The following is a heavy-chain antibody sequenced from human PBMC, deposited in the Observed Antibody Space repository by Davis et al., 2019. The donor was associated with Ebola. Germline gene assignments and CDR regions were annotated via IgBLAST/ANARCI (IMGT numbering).Heavy chain of an antibody. J-gene: IGHJ4*02. CDR3: ARRSDWIDY. CDR2: IYSSGST. CDR1: GASITNYY. V-gene: IGHV4-59*08. Sequence: MPSETLSLTCTVSGASITNYYWTWIRQPPGKGLEWIGYIYSSGSTDYNPSLKSRVTISVDTSKNQFSLKLSSVTAADTAVYYCARRSDWIDYWGQGTLVTVSS. D-gene: IGHD3/OR15-3a*01.